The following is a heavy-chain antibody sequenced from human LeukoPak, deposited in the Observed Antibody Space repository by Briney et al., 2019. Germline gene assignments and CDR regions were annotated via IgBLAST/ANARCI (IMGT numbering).Heavy chain of an antibody. CDR1: GFTFSSYG. CDR2: IWYDGSNK. V-gene: IGHV3-33*01. CDR3: ATDRTSSGWCYFDY. Sequence: GGSLRLSCAASGFTFSSYGMHWVRQAPGKGLEWVAVIWYDGSNKYYADSVKGRFTISRDNSKNTLYLQMNSLRAEDTAVYYCATDRTSSGWCYFDYWGQGTLVTVSS. D-gene: IGHD6-19*01. J-gene: IGHJ4*02.